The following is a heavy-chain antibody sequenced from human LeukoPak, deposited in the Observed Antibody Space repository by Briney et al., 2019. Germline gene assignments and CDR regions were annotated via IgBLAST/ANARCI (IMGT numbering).Heavy chain of an antibody. Sequence: SETLSLTCAVYGGSFTGYYWSWIRQPPGKGLEWIGDINHRGSTNYIPSLKSRVTISVDKSKNQFSLRLDSLTAADTAVYYCARPKSNTYFDAFDIWGQGTVVTVSS. D-gene: IGHD2/OR15-2a*01. J-gene: IGHJ3*02. CDR2: INHRGST. V-gene: IGHV4-34*01. CDR3: ARPKSNTYFDAFDI. CDR1: GGSFTGYY.